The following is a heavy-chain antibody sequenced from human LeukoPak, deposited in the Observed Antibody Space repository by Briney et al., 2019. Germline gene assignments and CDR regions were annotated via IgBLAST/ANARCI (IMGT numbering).Heavy chain of an antibody. CDR2: ISVSGSST. CDR1: GFTFSSYA. D-gene: IGHD3-3*01. V-gene: IGHV3-23*01. J-gene: IGHJ5*02. CDR3: ARDLGGGYYNWFDP. Sequence: GGSLRLSCAASGFTFSSYAMSWVRQAPGKGLEWVSSISVSGSSTYYADSVKGRFTISRDNSKNTLYLQMNSLRAEDTAVYYCARDLGGGYYNWFDPWGQGTLVTVSS.